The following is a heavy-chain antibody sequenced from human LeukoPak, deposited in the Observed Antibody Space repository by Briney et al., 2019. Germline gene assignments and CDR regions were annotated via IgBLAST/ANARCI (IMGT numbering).Heavy chain of an antibody. D-gene: IGHD6-13*01. CDR2: IYYSGST. CDR1: GGSISSGGYY. CDR3: ARDGYSSSLDP. Sequence: SETLSLTCTVSGGSISSGGYYWSWIRQHPGKGLEWIGYIYYSGSTYYNPSLKSRVTISVDTSKNQFSLKPSSVTAADTAVYYCARDGYSSSLDPWGQGTLVTVSS. V-gene: IGHV4-31*03. J-gene: IGHJ5*02.